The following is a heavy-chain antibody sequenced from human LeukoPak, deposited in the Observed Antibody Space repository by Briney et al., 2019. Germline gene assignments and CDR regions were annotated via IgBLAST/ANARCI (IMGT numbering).Heavy chain of an antibody. D-gene: IGHD6-6*01. CDR1: GYTFTSYG. J-gene: IGHJ4*02. CDR3: ARDPTLAYYSSSPRYYFDY. CDR2: INPNSGGT. V-gene: IGHV1-2*02. Sequence: ASVKVSCKASGYTFTSYGISWVRQAPGQGLEWMGWINPNSGGTNYAQKFQGRVTMTRDTSISTAYMELSRLRSDDTAVYYCARDPTLAYYSSSPRYYFDYWGQGTLVTVSS.